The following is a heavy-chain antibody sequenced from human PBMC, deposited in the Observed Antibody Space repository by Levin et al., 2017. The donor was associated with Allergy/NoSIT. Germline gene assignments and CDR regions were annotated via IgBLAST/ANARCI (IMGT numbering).Heavy chain of an antibody. J-gene: IGHJ5*02. V-gene: IGHV4-31*03. CDR2: IYYSGST. Sequence: LRLSCTVSGGSISSGGYYWSWIRQHPGKGLEWIGYIYYSGSTYYNPSLKSRVTISVDTSKNQFSLKLSSVTAADTAVYYCARSLYYDFWSGYYGNWFDPWGQGTLVTVSS. CDR1: GGSISSGGYY. CDR3: ARSLYYDFWSGYYGNWFDP. D-gene: IGHD3-3*01.